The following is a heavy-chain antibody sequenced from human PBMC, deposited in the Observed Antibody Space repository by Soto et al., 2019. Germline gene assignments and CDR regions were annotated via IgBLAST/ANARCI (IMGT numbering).Heavy chain of an antibody. Sequence: GGSLRLSCTASGFTFGDYAMSWVRQAPGKGLEWLANIKQDGSEKYYVDSVKGRFTISRDNAKNSLYLQMNSLRAEDTAVYYCARDFGYSYALDYWGQGTLVTVSS. CDR2: IKQDGSEK. D-gene: IGHD5-18*01. CDR1: GFTFGDYA. V-gene: IGHV3-7*01. J-gene: IGHJ4*02. CDR3: ARDFGYSYALDY.